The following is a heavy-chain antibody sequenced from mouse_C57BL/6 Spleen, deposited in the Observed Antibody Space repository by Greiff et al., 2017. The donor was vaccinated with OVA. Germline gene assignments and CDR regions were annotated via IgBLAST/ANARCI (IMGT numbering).Heavy chain of an antibody. J-gene: IGHJ2*01. D-gene: IGHD1-1*01. CDR3: ARSLTTVVATAFDY. Sequence: VQLQQPGAELVKPGASVKMSCKASGYTFTSYWITWVKQRPGQGLEWIGEIYPGSGSTNYNEKFKSKATLTVDTSSSTAYMQLSSLTSEDSAVYYSARSLTTVVATAFDYWGQGTTLTVSS. V-gene: IGHV1-55*01. CDR1: GYTFTSYW. CDR2: IYPGSGST.